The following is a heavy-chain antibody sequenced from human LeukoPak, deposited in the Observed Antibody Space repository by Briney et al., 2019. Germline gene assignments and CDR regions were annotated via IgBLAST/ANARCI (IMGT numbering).Heavy chain of an antibody. CDR3: ARVGSQQQQWLGRPFFY. CDR1: GYSISSGYY. D-gene: IGHD6-19*01. Sequence: KPSETLSLTCTVSGYSISSGYYWGWIRRPPGKGLEWIGSIFHSGSTYSNPSLKSRVTMSVDTSKNQFSLKVSSVTAADTAVYYCARVGSQQQQWLGRPFFYWGQGTLVTVSS. V-gene: IGHV4-38-2*02. J-gene: IGHJ4*02. CDR2: IFHSGST.